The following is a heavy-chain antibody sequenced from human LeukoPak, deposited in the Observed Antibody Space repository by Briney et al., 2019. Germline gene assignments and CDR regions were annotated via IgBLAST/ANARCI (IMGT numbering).Heavy chain of an antibody. D-gene: IGHD3-22*01. Sequence: GGSLRLSCAASGFTFSSYSMNWVRQAPGKGLEWVSSISSSSSYIYYADSVKGRLTISGDNAKNSLYLQMNSLRAEDTAVYYCARTNYYDSSGSVPDYWGQGTLVTVSS. J-gene: IGHJ4*02. V-gene: IGHV3-21*01. CDR3: ARTNYYDSSGSVPDY. CDR2: ISSSSSYI. CDR1: GFTFSSYS.